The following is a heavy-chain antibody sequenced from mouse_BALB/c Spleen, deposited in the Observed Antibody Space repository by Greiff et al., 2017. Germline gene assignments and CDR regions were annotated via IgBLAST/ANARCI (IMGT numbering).Heavy chain of an antibody. CDR2: IRLKSDNYAT. V-gene: IGHV6-6*02. D-gene: IGHD1-1*01. J-gene: IGHJ1*01. CDR1: GFTFSSYW. CDR3: TRFDYYGSSYGYFDV. Sequence: EVKLMESGGGLVQPGGSMKLSCVASGFTFSSYWMSWVRQSPEKGLEWVAEIRLKSDNYATHYAESVKGKFTISRDDSKSRLYLQMNSLRAEDTGIYYCTRFDYYGSSYGYFDVWGAGTTVTVSS.